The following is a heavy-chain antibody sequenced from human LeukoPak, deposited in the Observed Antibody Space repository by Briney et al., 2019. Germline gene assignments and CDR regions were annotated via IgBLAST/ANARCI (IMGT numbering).Heavy chain of an antibody. CDR3: ARDAVVGTGIAFDV. CDR2: IIVGNGNT. V-gene: IGHV1-3*01. CDR1: GYTFTSYD. J-gene: IGHJ3*01. D-gene: IGHD4-23*01. Sequence: ASVKVSCKASGYTFTSYDMYWVRQAPGQRLEWMGWIIVGNGNTKYSQKFQGRVIITTDTSASTVYMELSSLRSEDTAVYYCARDAVVGTGIAFDVRGQGTMVTVSS.